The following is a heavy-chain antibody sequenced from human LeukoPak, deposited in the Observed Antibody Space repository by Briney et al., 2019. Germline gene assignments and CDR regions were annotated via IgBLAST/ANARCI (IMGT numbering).Heavy chain of an antibody. V-gene: IGHV1-69*04. D-gene: IGHD1-26*01. CDR2: IIPILGIA. CDR1: GGTFSSYA. CDR3: ARVLVGATYFDY. J-gene: IGHJ4*02. Sequence: SVKVSCKASGGTFSSYAISWVRQAPGQGLEWMGRIIPILGIANYAQKFQGGVTITADKSTSTAYMELSSLRSEDTAVYYCARVLVGATYFDYWGQGTLVTVSS.